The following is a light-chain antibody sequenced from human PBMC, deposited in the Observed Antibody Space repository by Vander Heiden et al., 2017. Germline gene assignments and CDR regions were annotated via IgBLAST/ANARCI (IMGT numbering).Light chain of an antibody. Sequence: GSLGERATINCKSSQSVLYSSNNKNYLAWYQQKPGQPPKLLIYWASTRESGVPDRFSGSGSGTDFTLTISSLQAEDVAVYYCQQYDSTPMYTFGQGTKLEIK. J-gene: IGKJ2*01. CDR1: QSVLYSSNNKNY. CDR2: WAS. V-gene: IGKV4-1*01. CDR3: QQYDSTPMYT.